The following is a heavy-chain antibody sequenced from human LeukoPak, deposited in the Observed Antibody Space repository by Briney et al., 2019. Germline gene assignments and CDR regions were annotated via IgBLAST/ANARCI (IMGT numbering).Heavy chain of an antibody. Sequence: PGGSLRLLCAASGLTLDDYAMHGVRQAPGKGLAGVSGISWYWCSIGYADSVKRRFTISRDNANSSLYLQMNSLRAEDTALYYCAKDFHRLGEFDAFDIWGQGTMVTVSS. CDR1: GLTLDDYA. D-gene: IGHD3-16*01. CDR2: ISWYWCSI. V-gene: IGHV3-9*01. J-gene: IGHJ3*02. CDR3: AKDFHRLGEFDAFDI.